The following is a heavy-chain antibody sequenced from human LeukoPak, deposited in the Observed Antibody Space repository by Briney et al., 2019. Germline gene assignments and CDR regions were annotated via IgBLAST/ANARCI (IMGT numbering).Heavy chain of an antibody. CDR1: GGSISSSPYY. CDR2: INHSGST. CDR3: ARGPTLRPFDY. D-gene: IGHD4-17*01. J-gene: IGHJ4*02. Sequence: SETLSLTCTVSGGSISSSPYYWSWIRQPPGKGLEWIGEINHSGSTNYNPSLKSRVTISVDTSKNQFSLKLSFVTAADTAVYYCARGPTLRPFDYWGQGTLVTVSS. V-gene: IGHV4-39*07.